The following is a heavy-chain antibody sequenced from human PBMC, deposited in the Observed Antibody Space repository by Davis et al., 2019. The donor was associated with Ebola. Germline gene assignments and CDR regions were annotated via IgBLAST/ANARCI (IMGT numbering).Heavy chain of an antibody. CDR1: GYKFTGYY. CDR3: ARGPDYGDYIQYYFHF. Sequence: ASVKVSCKASGYKFTGYYMHWVRQAPGQGLKWVGWINTHSGDTRYAQKFQGRVTLTRDTSIITAYMEMTRLRSDDTAVYYCARGPDYGDYIQYYFHFWGQGTLVTISS. CDR2: INTHSGDT. J-gene: IGHJ4*02. V-gene: IGHV1-2*02. D-gene: IGHD4-17*01.